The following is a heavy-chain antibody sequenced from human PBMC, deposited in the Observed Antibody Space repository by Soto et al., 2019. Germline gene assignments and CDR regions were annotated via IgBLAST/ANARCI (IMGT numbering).Heavy chain of an antibody. CDR1: GFSFPTYG. V-gene: IGHV1-18*04. CDR2: ITASNGNT. CDR3: ARGNSYGSFWYFDL. Sequence: QLQLVQSGAEVKNPGASVRVSCKASGFSFPTYGITWVRQAPGLGLEWMGWITASNGNTHYAQNLQGRVTMTTDTSTSTAYMELWRLSSDDTAVYYCARGNSYGSFWYFDLWGRGTLVTVSS. D-gene: IGHD5-18*01. J-gene: IGHJ2*01.